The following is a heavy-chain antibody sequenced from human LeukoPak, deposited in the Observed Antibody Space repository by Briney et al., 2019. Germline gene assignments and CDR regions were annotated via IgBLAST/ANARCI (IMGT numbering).Heavy chain of an antibody. CDR2: VHLSGRT. J-gene: IGHJ4*02. CDR1: GGSISSTNW. CDR3: AREGGPYRPLDY. V-gene: IGHV4-4*02. Sequence: PSGTLSLTCGVSGGSISSTNWWTWVRPPPGEGLEWIGEVHLSGRTNYNPSLERRVTMSVDISENHISLKLTSVAAAYTAVYYCAREGGPYRPLDYSGQGTLVTVSS.